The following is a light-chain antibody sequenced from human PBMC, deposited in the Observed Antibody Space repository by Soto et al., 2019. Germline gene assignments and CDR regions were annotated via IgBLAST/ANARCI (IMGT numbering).Light chain of an antibody. CDR2: AAS. CDR3: QKYNSAPFLA. Sequence: DIQMTQSPSSLSASVGDRVTITCRASQGISNYLAWYQQKTGKVPKLLIYAASTLQSGVPSRFSGSGYGTDFTLNISSLQPEDVATCYCQKYNSAPFLAFGGGTKVEIK. CDR1: QGISNY. V-gene: IGKV1-27*01. J-gene: IGKJ4*01.